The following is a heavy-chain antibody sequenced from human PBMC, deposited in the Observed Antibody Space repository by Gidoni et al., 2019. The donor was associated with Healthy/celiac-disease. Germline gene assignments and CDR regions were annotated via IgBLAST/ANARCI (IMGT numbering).Heavy chain of an antibody. D-gene: IGHD3-10*01. CDR2: IYYSGST. J-gene: IGHJ6*02. CDR3: ARLGYYGSGSYYNHYYYGMDV. V-gene: IGHV4-39*01. CDR1: GGSIRSSSYY. Sequence: QLQLQESGPGLVKPSETLSLTCTVSGGSIRSSSYYWGWIRQPPGKGLEWLGSIYYSGSTYYNPSLKSRVTISVDTSKNQFSLKLSSVTAADTAVYYCARLGYYGSGSYYNHYYYGMDVWGQGTTVTVSS.